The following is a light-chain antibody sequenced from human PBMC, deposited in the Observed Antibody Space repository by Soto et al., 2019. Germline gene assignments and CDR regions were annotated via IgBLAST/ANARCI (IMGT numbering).Light chain of an antibody. V-gene: IGLV2-14*01. CDR3: SSYASTFAGFL. Sequence: QSVLTQPASVSGSPGQSITISCTGTTSDVGGYNYVSWYQQHPGKAPKLIIYDVSNRPSGVSNLFSGSKSGNTASLTISGLQAEDEADYYCSSYASTFAGFLFGGGTKVTVL. J-gene: IGLJ2*01. CDR2: DVS. CDR1: TSDVGGYNY.